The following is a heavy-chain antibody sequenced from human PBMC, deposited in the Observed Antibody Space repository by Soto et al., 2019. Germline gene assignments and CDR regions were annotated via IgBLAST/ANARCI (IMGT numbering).Heavy chain of an antibody. D-gene: IGHD4-4*01. CDR3: ARKERGNSPFDY. CDR1: GGSISSDSYS. J-gene: IGHJ4*02. Sequence: QLQLQESGPGLVKPSETLSLTCTVSGGSISSDSYSWGWIRQPPGKGLEWIGSIYYSGSTYYNPSLKSRVTISVATSKRQFSLKLSSVTAADTAMYCCARKERGNSPFDYWGQGTLVTVSS. V-gene: IGHV4-39*01. CDR2: IYYSGST.